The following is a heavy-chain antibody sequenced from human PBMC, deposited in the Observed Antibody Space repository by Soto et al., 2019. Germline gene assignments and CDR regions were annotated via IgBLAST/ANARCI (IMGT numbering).Heavy chain of an antibody. D-gene: IGHD5-12*01. CDR3: AKYRRTEADGYTLDF. CDR2: VYYSGST. CDR1: GGSISGYY. J-gene: IGHJ4*02. V-gene: IGHV4-59*01. Sequence: SETLSLTCTISGGSISGYYWSWIRQPPGKGLEWIGYVYYSGSTNYNPSLESRVTISIDTSKNQFSLKLTSVTAADTAVYYCAKYRRTEADGYTLDFWGQGTLVTVSS.